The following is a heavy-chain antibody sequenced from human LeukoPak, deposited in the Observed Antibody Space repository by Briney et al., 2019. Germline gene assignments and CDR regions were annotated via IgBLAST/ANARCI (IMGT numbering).Heavy chain of an antibody. Sequence: GGSLTPASAACGFTFPPYSLNWVRQAPGKGLEWVSSISGSSTFTYYADSVKGRFTISRDNAKNSMFIQMNSLRVEDTAVYYCARAYTNGPLYFVY. CDR1: GFTFPPYS. D-gene: IGHD2-8*01. CDR3: ARAYTNGPLYFVY. J-gene: IGHJ4*01. V-gene: IGHV3-21*03. CDR2: ISGSSTFT.